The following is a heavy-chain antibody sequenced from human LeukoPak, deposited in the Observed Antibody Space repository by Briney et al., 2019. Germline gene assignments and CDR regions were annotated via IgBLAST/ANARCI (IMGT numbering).Heavy chain of an antibody. CDR3: ARVVSVIVVVVAAPEHNWFDP. V-gene: IGHV4-30-2*01. J-gene: IGHJ5*02. D-gene: IGHD2-15*01. Sequence: SQTLSLTCAVSGGSISSGGYSWSWIRQPPGKGLEWIGYIYHSGSTYYNPSLKSRVTISVDRSKNQFSLKLSSVTAADTAVYYCARVVSVIVVVVAAPEHNWFDPWGQGTLVTVSS. CDR1: GGSISSGGYS. CDR2: IYHSGST.